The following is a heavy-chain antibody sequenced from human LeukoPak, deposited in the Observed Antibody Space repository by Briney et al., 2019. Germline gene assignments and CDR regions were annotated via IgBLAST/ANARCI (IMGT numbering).Heavy chain of an antibody. D-gene: IGHD6-19*01. J-gene: IGHJ3*02. Sequence: TSQTLSLTCAISGGSVSSNSAAWNWIRQSPSRGLEWLGRTYYSSKWYNDYAVSVKSRITINPDTSKNQFSLQLNSVTPEDTALYYCARGAVAVRNAFDIWGQGTMVTVSS. CDR1: GGSVSSNSAA. CDR3: ARGAVAVRNAFDI. V-gene: IGHV6-1*01. CDR2: TYYSSKWYN.